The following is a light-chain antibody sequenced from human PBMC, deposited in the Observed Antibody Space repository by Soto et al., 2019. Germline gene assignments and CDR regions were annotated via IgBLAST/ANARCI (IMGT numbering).Light chain of an antibody. V-gene: IGKV1-5*03. CDR3: QQYDNSPWT. J-gene: IGKJ1*01. CDR2: KTS. CDR1: QSINSW. Sequence: DRQMTQSPSTLSASVGDRVTITCRASQSINSWLAWYQQKPGKAPKLLIYKTSTLESGVPSRFTGSASGTEFTLTISSLQPDDFATYYCQQYDNSPWTFGQGSKVEIK.